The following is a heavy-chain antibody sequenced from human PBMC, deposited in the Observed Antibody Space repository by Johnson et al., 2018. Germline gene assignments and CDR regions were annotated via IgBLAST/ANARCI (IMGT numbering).Heavy chain of an antibody. Sequence: LVESGGGLVPPGGSLRLSCASSGFTFSSYDMHWVRQATGKGLEWVSAIGTAGDTYYQGSVTGRFTISRENAKTSLYLQMNSLRAEDTALYYCAKEGWFGGNYYYYYRDVWGKGTTVTVSS. D-gene: IGHD3-10*01. CDR1: GFTFSSYD. CDR2: IGTAGDT. CDR3: AKEGWFGGNYYYYYRDV. J-gene: IGHJ6*03. V-gene: IGHV3-13*01.